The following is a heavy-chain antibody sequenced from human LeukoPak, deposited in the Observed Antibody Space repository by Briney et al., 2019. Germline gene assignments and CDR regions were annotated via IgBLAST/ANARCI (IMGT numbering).Heavy chain of an antibody. Sequence: GGSLRLSCAASGFIVSSNYMCWVRQAPGKGLEWVSFIYSGGSTYYADSVKGRFTISRDNSKNTLFPQMNSLRAEDTAVYHCARARGSGLTLFDYWGQGTLVTVSS. V-gene: IGHV3-53*01. D-gene: IGHD6-19*01. J-gene: IGHJ4*02. CDR3: ARARGSGLTLFDY. CDR1: GFIVSSNY. CDR2: IYSGGST.